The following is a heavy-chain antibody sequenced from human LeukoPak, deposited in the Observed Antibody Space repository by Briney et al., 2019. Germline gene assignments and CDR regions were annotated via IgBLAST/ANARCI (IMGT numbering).Heavy chain of an antibody. Sequence: GGSLRLSCAASGFTFSSYGMHWVRQAPGKGLEWVAVIWYDGSNKYYADSVKGRFTISRDNSKNTLYLQMNSPRAEDTAVYYCAPSDSSGYYYFDYWGQGTLVTVSS. CDR2: IWYDGSNK. CDR3: APSDSSGYYYFDY. V-gene: IGHV3-33*01. D-gene: IGHD3-22*01. J-gene: IGHJ4*02. CDR1: GFTFSSYG.